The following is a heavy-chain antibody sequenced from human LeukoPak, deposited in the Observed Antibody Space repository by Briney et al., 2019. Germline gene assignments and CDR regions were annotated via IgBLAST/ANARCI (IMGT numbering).Heavy chain of an antibody. CDR1: GFTFSSYV. J-gene: IGHJ4*02. V-gene: IGHV3-33*01. CDR2: IWYDGSNK. D-gene: IGHD3-22*01. CDR3: ARGSDYYDSSGYPDFDY. Sequence: QPGGSLRLSCAASGFTFSSYVMHWVRQAPGKGLEWVAVIWYDGSNKYYADSVKGRFTISRDNSKNTLYLQMNSLRAEDTAVYYCARGSDYYDSSGYPDFDYWGQGTLVTVSS.